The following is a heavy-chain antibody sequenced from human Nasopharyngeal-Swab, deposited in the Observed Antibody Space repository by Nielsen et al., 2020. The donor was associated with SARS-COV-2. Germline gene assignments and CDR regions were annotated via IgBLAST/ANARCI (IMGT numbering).Heavy chain of an antibody. Sequence: WVRQAPGQGLEWMGRINPNSGGTNYAQKFQGRVTMTRDTSISTAYMELSRLTSDDTAVYYCARRGVYGDYYFDYWGQGTLVTVSS. D-gene: IGHD4-17*01. CDR2: INPNSGGT. V-gene: IGHV1-2*06. CDR3: ARRGVYGDYYFDY. J-gene: IGHJ4*02.